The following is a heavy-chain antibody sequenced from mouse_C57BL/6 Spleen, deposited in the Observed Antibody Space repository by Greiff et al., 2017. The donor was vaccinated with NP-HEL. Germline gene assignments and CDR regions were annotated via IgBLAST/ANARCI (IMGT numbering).Heavy chain of an antibody. Sequence: EVNLVESGGGLVQSGRSLRLSCATSGFTFSDFYMEWVRQAPGKGLEWIAASRNKANDYTTEYSASVKGRFIVSRDTSQSILYLQMNALRAEDTAIYYCAREAYYYGSSYGYFDVWGTGTTVTVSS. D-gene: IGHD1-1*01. J-gene: IGHJ1*03. CDR2: SRNKANDYTT. V-gene: IGHV7-1*01. CDR1: GFTFSDFY. CDR3: AREAYYYGSSYGYFDV.